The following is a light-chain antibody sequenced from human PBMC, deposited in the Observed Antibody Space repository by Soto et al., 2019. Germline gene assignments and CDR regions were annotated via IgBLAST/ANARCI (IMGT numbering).Light chain of an antibody. CDR3: QQRSNWPPLT. Sequence: VLAQSPATLSLSPGERAPLSCRASQSVSSYLAWYQQKPGQAPRLLIYDASNRATGIPARFSGSGSGTDFTLTISSLEPEDFAVYYCQQRSNWPPLTFGGGTKV. CDR1: QSVSSY. J-gene: IGKJ4*01. CDR2: DAS. V-gene: IGKV3-11*01.